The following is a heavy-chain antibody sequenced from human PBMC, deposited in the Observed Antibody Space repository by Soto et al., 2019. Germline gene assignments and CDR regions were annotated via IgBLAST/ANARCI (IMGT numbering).Heavy chain of an antibody. J-gene: IGHJ4*02. CDR2: TYYRSKWYY. V-gene: IGHV6-1*01. D-gene: IGHD5-18*01. CDR3: ARDPGYSLDY. CDR1: GDSVSIKSAA. Sequence: SQTLSLTGAISGDSVSIKSAAWNWIRQSPSRGLEWLGRTYYRSKWYYDYADSVKSRITINSDTSKNQFSLQLNSVTPEDTAVYYCARDPGYSLDYWGQGTLVTVSS.